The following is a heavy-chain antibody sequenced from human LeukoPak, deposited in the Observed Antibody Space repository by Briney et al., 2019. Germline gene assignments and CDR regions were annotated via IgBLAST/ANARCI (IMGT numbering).Heavy chain of an antibody. CDR3: ARGVERFLEWLLYPFDY. D-gene: IGHD3-3*01. V-gene: IGHV3-21*01. CDR2: ISSSSSYI. CDR1: GFTFSGYS. J-gene: IGHJ4*02. Sequence: GGSLRLSCAASGFTFSGYSMNWVRQAPGKGLEWVSSISSSSSYIYYADSVKGRFTISRDNAKNSLYLQMNSLRAEDTAVYYCARGVERFLEWLLYPFDYWGQGTLVTVSS.